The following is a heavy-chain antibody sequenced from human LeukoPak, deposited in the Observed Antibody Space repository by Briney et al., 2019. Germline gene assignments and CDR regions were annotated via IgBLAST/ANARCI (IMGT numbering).Heavy chain of an antibody. CDR2: IYYRGDI. CDR1: DGSIRTYY. D-gene: IGHD6-13*01. Sequence: PSEALSLTCSVSDGSIRTYYWSWIRQSPGQGLEWIGNIYYRGDINYNPSLKSRVTISVDTSKNQFSLKLSSVTAADTAVYYCARGGDSSSWSLYYYYYGMDVWGQGTTVTVSS. CDR3: ARGGDSSSWSLYYYYYGMDV. V-gene: IGHV4-59*01. J-gene: IGHJ6*02.